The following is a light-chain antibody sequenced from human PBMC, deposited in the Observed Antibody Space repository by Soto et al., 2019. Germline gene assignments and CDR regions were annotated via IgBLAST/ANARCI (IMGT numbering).Light chain of an antibody. J-gene: IGLJ3*02. CDR2: EVS. CDR3: SSYASSRTGV. V-gene: IGLV2-14*01. CDR1: SSDVGDYNY. Sequence: QSVLTQPASVSGSPGQSITLSCTGTSSDVGDYNYVSWYQQHPGKAPRLIIYEVSYRPSWVSNRFSGSKSGNTASLTISGLQAEDEADYYCSSYASSRTGVFGGGTKLTVL.